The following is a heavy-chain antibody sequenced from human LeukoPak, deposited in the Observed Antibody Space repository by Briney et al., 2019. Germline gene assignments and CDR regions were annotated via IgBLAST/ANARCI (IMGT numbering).Heavy chain of an antibody. V-gene: IGHV1-46*01. CDR3: ARAARPGQRWNFDY. Sequence: ASVKVSCKASGYTFTSYAMNWVRQAPGQGLEWMGIINPSGGSTSYAQKFQGRVTMTRDMSTSTVYMELSSLRSEDTAVYYCARAARPGQRWNFDYWGQGTLVTVSS. J-gene: IGHJ4*02. CDR1: GYTFTSYA. D-gene: IGHD6-6*01. CDR2: INPSGGST.